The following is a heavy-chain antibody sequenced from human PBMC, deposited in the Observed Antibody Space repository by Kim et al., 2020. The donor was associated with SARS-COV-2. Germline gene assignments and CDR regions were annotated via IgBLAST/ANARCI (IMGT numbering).Heavy chain of an antibody. Sequence: GGSLRLSCAASGFTFSSYAMHWVRQAPGKGLEWVAVIWYDGSNKYYADSVKGRFTISRDNSKNTLYLQMNSLRAEDTAVYYCAKDHTMRNHGGDYWGQGTLVTVSS. CDR1: GFTFSSYA. V-gene: IGHV3-33*06. CDR2: IWYDGSNK. CDR3: AKDHTMRNHGGDY. D-gene: IGHD3-22*01. J-gene: IGHJ4*02.